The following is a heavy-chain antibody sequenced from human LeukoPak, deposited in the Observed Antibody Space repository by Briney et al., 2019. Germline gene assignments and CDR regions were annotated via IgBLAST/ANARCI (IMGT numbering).Heavy chain of an antibody. J-gene: IGHJ5*02. CDR3: ARDGYSSAPNWFDP. Sequence: SETLSLTCTVSGGSISSYYWSWIRQPAGKGLEWIGRIYTSGSTNYNPSLKSRVTMSVDTSKNQFSLKLSPVTAADTAVYYCARDGYSSAPNWFDPWGQGTLVTVSS. V-gene: IGHV4-4*07. CDR2: IYTSGST. D-gene: IGHD6-19*01. CDR1: GGSISSYY.